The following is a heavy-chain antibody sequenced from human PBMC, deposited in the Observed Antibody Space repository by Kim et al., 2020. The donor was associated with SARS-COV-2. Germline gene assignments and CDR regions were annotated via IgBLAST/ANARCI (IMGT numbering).Heavy chain of an antibody. Sequence: DYAAPGKGKFTISRDDSKNTLYLQMNSLKTEDTAVYYCTTSPIAAAGTNYWGQGTLVTVSS. D-gene: IGHD6-13*01. J-gene: IGHJ4*02. CDR3: TTSPIAAAGTNY. V-gene: IGHV3-15*01.